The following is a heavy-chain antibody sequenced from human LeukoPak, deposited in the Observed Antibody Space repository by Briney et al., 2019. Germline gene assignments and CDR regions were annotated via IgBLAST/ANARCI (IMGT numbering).Heavy chain of an antibody. D-gene: IGHD3-3*01. Sequence: GESLKISCKGSGYSFTSYWIGWVRQMPGKGLEWMGIIYPGDSDTRCSPSFQGQVTISADKSISTAYLQWSSLKASDTAMYYCARHFGANYDFWSGYYVYYYYMDVWGKGTTVTVSS. J-gene: IGHJ6*03. CDR3: ARHFGANYDFWSGYYVYYYYMDV. CDR1: GYSFTSYW. CDR2: IYPGDSDT. V-gene: IGHV5-51*01.